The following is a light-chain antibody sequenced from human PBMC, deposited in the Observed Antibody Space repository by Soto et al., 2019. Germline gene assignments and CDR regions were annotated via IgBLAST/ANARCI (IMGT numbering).Light chain of an antibody. V-gene: IGKV3-20*01. CDR2: GAS. CDR3: HQYGSSPRT. J-gene: IGKJ1*01. CDR1: QSFNSNY. Sequence: EIWLTQFTVTLSLSPGERATLSCTASQSFNSNYLAWYQQKPGQAPRLLIYGASTRATGIPDRFSGSGSGTDFTLTISRLEPEDFAVYYCHQYGSSPRTFGPGTKVDIK.